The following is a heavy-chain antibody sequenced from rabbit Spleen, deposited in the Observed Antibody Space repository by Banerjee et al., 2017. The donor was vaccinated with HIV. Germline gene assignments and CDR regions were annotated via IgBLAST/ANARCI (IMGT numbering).Heavy chain of an antibody. J-gene: IGHJ4*01. CDR2: IYAGSNDNT. Sequence: QSLEESGGDLVKPGASLTLTCTASGFSFSSGYYMCWVRQAPGKGLEWIACIYAGSNDNTAYASWAKGRFTVSKTSSTTVTLQMTSLTAADTATYFCARGVIVSYGGYPFRLWGPGTLVTVS. CDR1: GFSFSSGYY. D-gene: IGHD6-1*01. V-gene: IGHV1S40*01. CDR3: ARGVIVSYGGYPFRL.